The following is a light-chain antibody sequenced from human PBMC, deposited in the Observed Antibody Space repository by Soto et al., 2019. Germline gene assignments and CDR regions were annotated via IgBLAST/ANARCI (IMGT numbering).Light chain of an antibody. V-gene: IGKV1-5*01. Sequence: DIQMSQSPSTLSASVGDRATISCRASQTISNWLAWYQQKPGKAPKLLIYDASSLESGVPSRFSGSGSGTEFTLTISSLQPEDFATYYCQHYNSYSEAFGQGTKVDIK. CDR2: DAS. CDR3: QHYNSYSEA. J-gene: IGKJ1*01. CDR1: QTISNW.